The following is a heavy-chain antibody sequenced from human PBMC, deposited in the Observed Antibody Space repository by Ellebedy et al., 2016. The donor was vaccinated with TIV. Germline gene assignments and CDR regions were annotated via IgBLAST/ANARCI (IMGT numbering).Heavy chain of an antibody. CDR2: IYSGGST. D-gene: IGHD6-19*01. CDR3: ARDHFSSGWSPYPNDGFDI. CDR1: GFTVSSNY. V-gene: IGHV3-66*01. Sequence: GESLKISCAASGFTVSSNYMRWVRQAPGKGLEWVAVIYSGGSTHYADSVKGRFTISRENSKNTLYLQMNSLRAEDTAVYYCARDHFSSGWSPYPNDGFDIWGQGTMVTVTS. J-gene: IGHJ3*02.